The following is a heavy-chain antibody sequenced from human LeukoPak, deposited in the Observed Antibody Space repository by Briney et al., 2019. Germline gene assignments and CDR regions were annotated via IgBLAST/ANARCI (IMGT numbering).Heavy chain of an antibody. CDR1: GFTFSSYS. CDR3: ASDAPEYGSLQINGFDP. D-gene: IGHD6-6*01. Sequence: GGSLRLSCAASGFTFSSYSMNWVRQAPGKGLEWVSYISSSSSTIYYADSVKGRFTISRDNAKNSLYLQMNSLRAEDTAVYYCASDAPEYGSLQINGFDPWGQGTLVTVSS. J-gene: IGHJ5*02. V-gene: IGHV3-48*01. CDR2: ISSSSSTI.